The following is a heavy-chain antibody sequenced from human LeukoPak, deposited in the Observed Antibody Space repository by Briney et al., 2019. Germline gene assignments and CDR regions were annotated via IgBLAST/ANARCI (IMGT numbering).Heavy chain of an antibody. Sequence: GGSLRLSCAASGFTVTNNFMSWVRQAPGKGLEWVSVIFSDGSTFYADSVKGRFTISRHNSENTLYLQLNSLRLGDTAVYYCAGGGYSYVWDYWGQGTHVTVSS. D-gene: IGHD5-18*01. J-gene: IGHJ4*02. CDR2: IFSDGST. CDR1: GFTVTNNF. V-gene: IGHV3-53*04. CDR3: AGGGYSYVWDY.